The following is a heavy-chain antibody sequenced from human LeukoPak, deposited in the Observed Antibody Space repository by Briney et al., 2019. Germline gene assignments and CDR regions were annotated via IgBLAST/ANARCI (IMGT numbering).Heavy chain of an antibody. CDR3: ARSGWEPTEAFDI. J-gene: IGHJ3*02. CDR1: GFTFSSYW. Sequence: GGSLRLSCAASGFTFSSYWMSWVRQAPGKGLEWVANIKQDGSEKYYVDSVKGRFTISRDNAKNSLYLQMNSLRAEDTAVYYCARSGWEPTEAFDIWGQGTMVTVSS. V-gene: IGHV3-7*01. CDR2: IKQDGSEK. D-gene: IGHD4-23*01.